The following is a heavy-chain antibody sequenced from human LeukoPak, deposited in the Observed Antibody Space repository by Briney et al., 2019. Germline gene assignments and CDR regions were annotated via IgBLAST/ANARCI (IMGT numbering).Heavy chain of an antibody. Sequence: SETLSLTCTVSGGSITSYYLSWIRQPAGKGLEWIGRIYTSGSTNYNPSLKSRVTMSVDTSKNQFSLKLSSVTAADTAVYYCARVGYSGSPFDHWGQGTLVTVSS. CDR2: IYTSGST. CDR3: ARVGYSGSPFDH. V-gene: IGHV4-4*07. D-gene: IGHD1-26*01. J-gene: IGHJ4*02. CDR1: GGSITSYY.